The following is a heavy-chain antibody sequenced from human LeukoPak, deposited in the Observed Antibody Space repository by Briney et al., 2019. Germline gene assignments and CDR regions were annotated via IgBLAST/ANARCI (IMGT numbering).Heavy chain of an antibody. D-gene: IGHD6-13*01. CDR1: GGSISSYY. Sequence: SETLSLTCSVSGGSISSYYWSWIRQPPGKGPEWIGYIYYSGSTNYNPSLKSRVTISVDTSKNQFSLKLSSVTAADTAVYYCAGPSIAAAEYWGQGTLVTVSS. J-gene: IGHJ4*02. CDR2: IYYSGST. V-gene: IGHV4-59*08. CDR3: AGPSIAAAEY.